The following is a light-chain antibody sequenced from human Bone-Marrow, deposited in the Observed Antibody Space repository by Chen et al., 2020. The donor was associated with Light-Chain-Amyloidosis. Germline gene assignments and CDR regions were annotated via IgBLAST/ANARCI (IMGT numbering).Light chain of an antibody. J-gene: IGKJ4*01. V-gene: IGKV3-20*01. CDR2: GSS. CDR1: QTISSHY. Sequence: EIVLTQSPATLSLSPGEGANLSCRASQTISSHYLTWYQQKFGQAPRLLIYGSSSRATGIPDRFTGSGSGTDFTLTINRLEPEDFAMYYCQQYGTSPHTFGGGTKVEIK. CDR3: QQYGTSPHT.